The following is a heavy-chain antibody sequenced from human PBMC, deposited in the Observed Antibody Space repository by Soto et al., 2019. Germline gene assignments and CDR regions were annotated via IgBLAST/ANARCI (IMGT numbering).Heavy chain of an antibody. CDR2: IIPIFGTA. Sequence: QVQLVQSGAEVKKPGSSVKVSCKASGGTFSSFALSWVRQAPGQGLEWMGGIIPIFGTANYAQKVQGRVTITADDSTSTAYMELSSLRSEDTAVYYCARDRWGSGLNWCDPWGQGTPVTVSS. CDR1: GGTFSSFA. V-gene: IGHV1-69*12. J-gene: IGHJ5*02. D-gene: IGHD6-19*01. CDR3: ARDRWGSGLNWCDP.